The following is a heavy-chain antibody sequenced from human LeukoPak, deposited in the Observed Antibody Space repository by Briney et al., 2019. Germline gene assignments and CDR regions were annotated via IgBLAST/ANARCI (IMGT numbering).Heavy chain of an antibody. J-gene: IGHJ4*02. CDR3: ARVTAMVTGYFDY. Sequence: SVKVSCKASGGTFSSYAISWVRQAPGQGLEWMGRIIPILGIANYAQKFQGRVTITADKSTSTAYMELSSLRSEDTAVYYCARVTAMVTGYFDYWGQGTLVTVSS. CDR1: GGTFSSYA. V-gene: IGHV1-69*04. D-gene: IGHD5-18*01. CDR2: IIPILGIA.